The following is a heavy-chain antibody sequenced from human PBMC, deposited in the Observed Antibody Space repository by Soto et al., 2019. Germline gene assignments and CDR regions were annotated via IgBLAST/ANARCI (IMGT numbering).Heavy chain of an antibody. CDR1: GGTFSSYA. J-gene: IGHJ5*02. D-gene: IGHD3-3*01. Sequence: SVKVSCKASGGTFSSYAISWVRQAPGQGLEWMGGIIPIFGTANYAQKFQGRVTITANESTSTAYMELSSLRSEDTAVYYCARDSSKDFWSGYSLNWLDPWGQGTLVTVSS. CDR2: IIPIFGTA. V-gene: IGHV1-69*13. CDR3: ARDSSKDFWSGYSLNWLDP.